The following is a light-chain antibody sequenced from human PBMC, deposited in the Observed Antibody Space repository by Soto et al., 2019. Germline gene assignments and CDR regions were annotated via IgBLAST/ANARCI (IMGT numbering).Light chain of an antibody. J-gene: IGKJ3*01. CDR3: QQYDNLPLS. CDR2: DGS. V-gene: IGKV1-33*01. CDR1: QDISNY. Sequence: DIQMTQSPSSLSASVGDRVTITCQASQDISNYLNWYQQKPGKAPKFLIYDGSTLETGVPSRFSGSGSGTDFTFTISSLQPEDIGTYYCQQYDNLPLSFGPGTKVEI.